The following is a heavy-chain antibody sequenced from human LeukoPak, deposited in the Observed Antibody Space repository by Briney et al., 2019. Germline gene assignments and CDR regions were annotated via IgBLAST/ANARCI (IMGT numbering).Heavy chain of an antibody. CDR1: GFTFNNYA. V-gene: IGHV3-23*01. CDR2: ISGRGGDT. CDR3: AKGGRWDYYDSSH. Sequence: GGSLRLSCAASGFTFNNYAMTRVRQAPGKGLEWVSGISGRGGDTYYADSVKGRFTISRDNSKNTLYLQLNSLRADDTAVYYCAKGGRWDYYDSSHWGQGTVVTVSS. D-gene: IGHD3-22*01. J-gene: IGHJ3*01.